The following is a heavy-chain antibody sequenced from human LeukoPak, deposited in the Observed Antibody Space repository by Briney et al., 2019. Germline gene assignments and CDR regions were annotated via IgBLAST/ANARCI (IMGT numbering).Heavy chain of an antibody. J-gene: IGHJ6*03. CDR2: IYYSGST. CDR1: GGSISSSSYY. Sequence: PSETLSLTCTVSGGSISSSSYYWGWIRQPPGKGLEWIGNIYYSGSTYYNPSLKSRVTISVDTSKNQFSLKLRSVTAADTAVYYCAKTFYSGSPGYYYYYMDVWGKGTTVTVSS. CDR3: AKTFYSGSPGYYYYYMDV. V-gene: IGHV4-39*01. D-gene: IGHD1-26*01.